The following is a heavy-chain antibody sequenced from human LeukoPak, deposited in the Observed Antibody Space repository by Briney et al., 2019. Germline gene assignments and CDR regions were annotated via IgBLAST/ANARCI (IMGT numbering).Heavy chain of an antibody. V-gene: IGHV3-7*01. D-gene: IGHD5-18*01. CDR1: GFTFSTYW. Sequence: EGSLRLSCAASGFTFSTYWMTWVRQAPGKGLEWVANIKQDGTDKYYVESVKGRFTISRDNAKNSLYLQMSSLRAEDTDIYYCARNMDTISYPLDYWGRGTLVTVSS. CDR3: ARNMDTISYPLDY. J-gene: IGHJ4*02. CDR2: IKQDGTDK.